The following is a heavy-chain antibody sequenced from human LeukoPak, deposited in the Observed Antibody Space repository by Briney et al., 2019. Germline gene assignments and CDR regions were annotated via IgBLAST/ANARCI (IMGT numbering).Heavy chain of an antibody. J-gene: IGHJ6*02. CDR1: GFTFSSYG. CDR2: ISYDGSNK. Sequence: PGGSLRLSCAASGFTFSSYGMHWVRQAPGKGLEWVAVISYDGSNKYYADSVKGRFTISRDNSKNTLYPQMNSLRAEDTAVYYCATTTTVTTHYYYFGMDVWGQGTTVTVSS. D-gene: IGHD4-17*01. CDR3: ATTTTVTTHYYYFGMDV. V-gene: IGHV3-30*03.